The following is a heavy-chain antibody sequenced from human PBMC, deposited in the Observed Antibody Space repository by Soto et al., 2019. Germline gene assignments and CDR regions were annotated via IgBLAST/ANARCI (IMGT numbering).Heavy chain of an antibody. CDR3: ARGSNSGYDQVSCYYYYYKDV. Sequence: SVKVSCKASGYTFTSYAMHWVRQAPGQRLEWMGWINAGNGNTKYSQKFQGRVTVTRNTSISTAYMELSSLRSEDTAVCYCARGSNSGYDQVSCYYYYYKDVSSKGTTDIGSS. CDR2: INAGNGNT. CDR1: GYTFTSYA. V-gene: IGHV1-3*01. D-gene: IGHD5-12*01. J-gene: IGHJ6*03.